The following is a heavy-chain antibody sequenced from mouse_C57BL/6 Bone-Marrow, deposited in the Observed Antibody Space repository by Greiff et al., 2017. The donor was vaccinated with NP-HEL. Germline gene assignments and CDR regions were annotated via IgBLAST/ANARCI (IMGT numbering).Heavy chain of an antibody. CDR2: IWGDGST. D-gene: IGHD1-2*01. CDR1: GFSLTSYG. V-gene: IGHV2-3*01. J-gene: IGHJ4*01. CDR3: AKHLQITTANGVDY. Sequence: VQLQQSGPGLVAPSQCLSITCTVSGFSLTSYGVSWVRQPPGKGLEWLGVIWGDGSTNYHSALISRLSISKDNSKSQVFLKLNSLQTDDTATYYCAKHLQITTANGVDYWGQGTSVTVSS.